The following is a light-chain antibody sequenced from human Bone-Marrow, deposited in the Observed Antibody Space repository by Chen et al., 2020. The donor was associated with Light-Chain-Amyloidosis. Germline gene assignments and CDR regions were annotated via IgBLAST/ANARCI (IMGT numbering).Light chain of an antibody. V-gene: IGLV2-14*01. J-gene: IGLJ1*01. CDR1: SSDVGGDNH. CDR3: SSYTITTTHV. Sequence: QSALPQPASVSGSPGQSITISCPGTSSDVGGDNHVSWYQQHPDKAPKLMIYEVTNRPSWVPARVSGSKSANTASLTISGLQTEDEADYFCSSYTITTTHVFGSGTTVTVL. CDR2: EVT.